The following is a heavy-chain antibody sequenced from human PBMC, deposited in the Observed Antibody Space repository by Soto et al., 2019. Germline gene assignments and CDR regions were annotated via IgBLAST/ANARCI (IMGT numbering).Heavy chain of an antibody. CDR1: GGTFSSYA. J-gene: IGHJ6*02. D-gene: IGHD2-15*01. V-gene: IGHV1-69*13. Sequence: SVKVSCKASGGTFSSYAISWVRQAPGQGLEWMGGIIPIFGTANYAQKFQGRVTITADESTSTAYKELSSLRSEGTAVYYCARPTWGYCSGGSCYSGSYYYGMDVWGQGTTVTVS. CDR2: IIPIFGTA. CDR3: ARPTWGYCSGGSCYSGSYYYGMDV.